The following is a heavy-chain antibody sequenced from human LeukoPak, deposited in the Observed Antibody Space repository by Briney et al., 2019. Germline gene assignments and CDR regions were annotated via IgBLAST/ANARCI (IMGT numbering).Heavy chain of an antibody. CDR3: ARGYQLLYDPFDY. D-gene: IGHD2-2*02. CDR1: GGSISSSSYY. Sequence: PSETLSLTCTVSGGSISSSSYYWGWIRQPPGKGLEWIGSIYYSGSTYYNPSLKSRVTISVDTSKNQFSLKLSSVTAADTAVYYCARGYQLLYDPFDYWGQGTLVTVSS. J-gene: IGHJ4*02. V-gene: IGHV4-39*07. CDR2: IYYSGST.